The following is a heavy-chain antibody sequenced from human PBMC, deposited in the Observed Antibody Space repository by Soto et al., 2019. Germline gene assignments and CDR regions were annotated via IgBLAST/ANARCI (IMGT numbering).Heavy chain of an antibody. Sequence: EVQLVESGGGLVQPGGSLRLSCAASGFTVSSNYMSWVRQAPGKGLEWVSVIYSGGSTYYADSVKGRFTISRDNSKNTLYLQMNSLRAEDTAVYYGARDGEAASYGPYGMDVWGQGTTVTVSS. CDR1: GFTVSSNY. CDR2: IYSGGST. J-gene: IGHJ6*02. CDR3: ARDGEAASYGPYGMDV. V-gene: IGHV3-66*01. D-gene: IGHD6-13*01.